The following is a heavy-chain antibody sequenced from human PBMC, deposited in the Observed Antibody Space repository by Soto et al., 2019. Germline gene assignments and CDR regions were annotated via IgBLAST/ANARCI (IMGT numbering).Heavy chain of an antibody. CDR3: AKGVSRYGDQDYFDC. CDR1: GFTFSSYT. J-gene: IGHJ4*02. V-gene: IGHV3-23*01. Sequence: EVQLLKSGGGLVQPGGSLRLSCAASGFTFSSYTMSWVRQAPGKGLEWVSAISASGGSPYYADSVKGRFTISRDNSKNTLYLEIDSLRAEDTAVYYCAKGVSRYGDQDYFDCWGQGSLVTVSA. CDR2: ISASGGSP. D-gene: IGHD4-17*01.